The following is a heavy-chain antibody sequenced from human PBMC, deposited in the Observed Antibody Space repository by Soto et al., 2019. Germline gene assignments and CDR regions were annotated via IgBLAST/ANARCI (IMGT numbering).Heavy chain of an antibody. J-gene: IGHJ6*02. V-gene: IGHV1-2*02. CDR3: ARSTIGGATEAYYYYGMDV. Sequence: GASVKVSCKASGYTFTGYYMHWVRQAPGQGLEWMGWINPNSGGTNYAQKFQGRVTMTRDTSISTAYMELSRLRSDDTAVYYCARSTIGGATEAYYYYGMDVWGQGTTVTVSS. CDR2: INPNSGGT. D-gene: IGHD1-26*01. CDR1: GYTFTGYY.